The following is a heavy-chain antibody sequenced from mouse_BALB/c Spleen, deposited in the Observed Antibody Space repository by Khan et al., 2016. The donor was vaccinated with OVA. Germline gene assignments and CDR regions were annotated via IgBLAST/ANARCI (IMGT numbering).Heavy chain of an antibody. V-gene: IGHV3-2*02. CDR3: TGKDYCDYDPFAY. Sequence: VQLKESGPGLVKPSQSLSLSCTATGYSITSDYAWNWIRHFPGNKLECMGYKHYSGNTSYNPSLKSRTTFTRDTSTNTFFLQLNSVTTEDTATYYCTGKDYCDYDPFAYWGQGTLVTVSA. CDR2: KHYSGNT. J-gene: IGHJ3*01. CDR1: GYSITSDYA. D-gene: IGHD2-4*01.